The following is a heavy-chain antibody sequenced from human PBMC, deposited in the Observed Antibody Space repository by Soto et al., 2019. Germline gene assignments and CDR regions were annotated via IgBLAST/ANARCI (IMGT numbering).Heavy chain of an antibody. Sequence: ASVKVSCKASGYIFTSYGISWVRQAPGQGLEWMGWISAYNGNTNYAQKLQGRVTMTTDTSTSTAYMELRSLISDDTAVYYCAGDDLRMSGDGSVWLGAWFDPWGQGTLVTVSS. CDR1: GYIFTSYG. J-gene: IGHJ5*02. V-gene: IGHV1-18*01. CDR3: AGDDLRMSGDGSVWLGAWFDP. CDR2: ISAYNGNT. D-gene: IGHD3-10*01.